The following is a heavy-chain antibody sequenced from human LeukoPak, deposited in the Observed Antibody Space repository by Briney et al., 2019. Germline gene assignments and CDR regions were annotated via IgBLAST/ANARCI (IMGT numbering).Heavy chain of an antibody. D-gene: IGHD5-12*01. Sequence: SGPTLVKPTQTLTLTCTFSGFSLSTSGVGLAWIRRPPGKALEWLALIYWDDDMRYSPSLKTRLTITKDTSKNQVVLTMTDMDPVNTATYFCAHRARGYRFDSWGQGTLVTVSS. CDR1: GFSLSTSGVG. J-gene: IGHJ4*02. V-gene: IGHV2-5*02. CDR3: AHRARGYRFDS. CDR2: IYWDDDM.